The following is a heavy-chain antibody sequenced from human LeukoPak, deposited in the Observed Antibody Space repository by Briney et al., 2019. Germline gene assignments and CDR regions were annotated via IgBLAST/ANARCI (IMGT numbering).Heavy chain of an antibody. CDR2: ISYDGSNK. J-gene: IGHJ1*01. CDR1: GLTFSSYG. CDR3: ARKSSGYAEYFQH. D-gene: IGHD3-22*01. V-gene: IGHV3-30*03. Sequence: TGGSLRLSCAASGLTFSSYGMHWVRQAPGEGLEWVAVISYDGSNKYYADSVKGRFTISRDNSKNTLYLQMNSLRAEDTAVYYCARKSSGYAEYFQHWGQGTLVTVSS.